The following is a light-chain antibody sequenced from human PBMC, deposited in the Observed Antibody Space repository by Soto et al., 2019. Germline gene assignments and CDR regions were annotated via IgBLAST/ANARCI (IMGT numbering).Light chain of an antibody. J-gene: IGKJ2*01. CDR1: QRISSY. CDR3: QQSYNPHT. Sequence: DIQMTQSPSSLSASVGDRVTITCRASQRISSYLNWYQQKPGKAPKLLIYAASSLQSGVPSRFSGSGSGTDFTLTISSLQPEYFATYYCQQSYNPHTFGQGTKLEIK. CDR2: AAS. V-gene: IGKV1-39*01.